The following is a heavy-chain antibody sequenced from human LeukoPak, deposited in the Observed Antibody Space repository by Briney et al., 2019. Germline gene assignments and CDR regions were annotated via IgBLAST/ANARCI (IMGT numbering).Heavy chain of an antibody. CDR2: IYYSGST. CDR1: GGSINSDDHY. D-gene: IGHD7-27*01. CDR3: ARDVGLTVDY. J-gene: IGHJ4*02. V-gene: IGHV4-61*08. Sequence: SETLSLTCTVSGGSINSDDHYWSWIRQPPGKGLEWIGYIYYSGSTNYNPSLKSRVTISVDTSKNQFSLKLSSVTAADTAVYYCARDVGLTVDYWGQGTLVTVSS.